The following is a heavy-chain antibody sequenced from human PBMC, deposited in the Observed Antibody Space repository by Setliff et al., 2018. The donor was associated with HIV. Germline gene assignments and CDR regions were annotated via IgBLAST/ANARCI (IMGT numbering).Heavy chain of an antibody. CDR2: IHPSAGTT. V-gene: IGHV1-46*01. CDR3: AKFMVPHRFTGGPLDY. D-gene: IGHD2-8*01. J-gene: IGHJ4*02. Sequence: ASVKVSCKASGYSFTGYYIHWVRQVPGQGLEWMGIIHPSAGTTTYAQKFQGRVTMTRDASARTLYMELNSLRSEDTAVYYCAKFMVPHRFTGGPLDYWGQGTLVTVSS. CDR1: GYSFTGYY.